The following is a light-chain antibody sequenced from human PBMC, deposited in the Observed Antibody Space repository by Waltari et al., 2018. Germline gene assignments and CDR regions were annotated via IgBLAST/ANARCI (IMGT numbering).Light chain of an antibody. J-gene: IGLJ2*01. CDR2: YDS. V-gene: IGLV3-21*04. CDR1: NIGSKS. CDR3: LVWHSTTDHHGV. Sequence: SYVVTQSPSVSVAPGETARITCGGDNIGSKSVHWYQQRPGQAPVLVISYDSDRPSWIPERCSGSNSGNTATLSISWVEADDEADYYCLVWHSTTDHHGVFGGGTKLTVL.